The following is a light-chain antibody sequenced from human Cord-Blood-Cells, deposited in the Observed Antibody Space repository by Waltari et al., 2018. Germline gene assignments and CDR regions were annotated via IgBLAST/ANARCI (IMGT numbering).Light chain of an antibody. CDR2: GAS. CDR1: QSVSSSY. J-gene: IGKJ3*01. Sequence: EIVLTQSAGTLSLSPGERAPLSCRASQSVSSSYLAWYQQKPGQAPRLLIYGASSRATGIPDRFSGSGSGTDFTLTISRLEPEDFAVYYCQQYGSSPRVTFGPGTKGDIK. CDR3: QQYGSSPRVT. V-gene: IGKV3-20*01.